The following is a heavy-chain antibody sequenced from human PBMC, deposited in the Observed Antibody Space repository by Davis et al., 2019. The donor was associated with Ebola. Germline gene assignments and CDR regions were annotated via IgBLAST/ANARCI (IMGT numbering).Heavy chain of an antibody. CDR1: GGSFSGYY. CDR3: ARAGDSSGYLGAFDI. Sequence: MPSETLSLTCAVYGGSFSGYYWSWIRQPPGKGLEWIGEINHSGSTYYNPSLKSRVTISVDRSKNQFSLKLSSVTAADTAVYYCARAGDSSGYLGAFDIWGQGTMVTVSS. J-gene: IGHJ3*02. V-gene: IGHV4-34*01. D-gene: IGHD3-22*01. CDR2: INHSGST.